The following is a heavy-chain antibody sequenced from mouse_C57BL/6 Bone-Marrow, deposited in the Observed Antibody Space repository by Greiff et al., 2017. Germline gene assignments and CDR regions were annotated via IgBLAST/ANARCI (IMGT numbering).Heavy chain of an antibody. V-gene: IGHV5-4*01. CDR1: GFTFSSYA. Sequence: DVQLVESGGGLVKPGGSLKLSCAASGFTFSSYAMSWVRQTPEKRLEWVATISDGGSYTYYPDNVKGRFTISRDNAKNNLYLQMSHLKSEDTAMYYCARVYYGYLYAMDYWGQGTSVTVSS. J-gene: IGHJ4*01. CDR2: ISDGGSYT. CDR3: ARVYYGYLYAMDY. D-gene: IGHD2-2*01.